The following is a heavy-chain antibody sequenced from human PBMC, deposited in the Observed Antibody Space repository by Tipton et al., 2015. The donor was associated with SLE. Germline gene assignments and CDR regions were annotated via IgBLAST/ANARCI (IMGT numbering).Heavy chain of an antibody. D-gene: IGHD1-26*01. CDR2: IYYTGST. Sequence: TLSLTCTVSGDSISSGGYYWSWIRQHPGKGLEWIGYIYYTGSTDYNPSLKSRISISVDTSENQFSLRLNSVTAADTAVYYCARDFGTGALDSWGQGTLITVSS. V-gene: IGHV4-31*03. CDR3: ARDFGTGALDS. CDR1: GDSISSGGYY. J-gene: IGHJ4*02.